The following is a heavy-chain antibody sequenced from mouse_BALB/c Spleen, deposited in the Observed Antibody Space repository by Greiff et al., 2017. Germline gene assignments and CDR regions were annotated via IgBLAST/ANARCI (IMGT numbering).Heavy chain of an antibody. CDR2: INPNNGGT. D-gene: IGHD2-4*01. Sequence: EVQLVESGPELVKPGASVKIPCKASGYTFTDYNMDWVKQSHGKSLEWIGDINPNNGGTIYNQKFKGKATLTVDKSSSTAYMELRSLTSEDTAVYYCARFDYDENYAMDYWGQGTSVTVSS. V-gene: IGHV1-18*01. CDR3: ARFDYDENYAMDY. CDR1: GYTFTDYN. J-gene: IGHJ4*01.